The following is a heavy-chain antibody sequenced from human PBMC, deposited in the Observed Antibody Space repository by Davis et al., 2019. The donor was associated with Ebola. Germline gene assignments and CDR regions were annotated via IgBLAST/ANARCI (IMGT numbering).Heavy chain of an antibody. J-gene: IGHJ4*02. Sequence: GGSLRLSCAASGFTFSSYWMSWVRQAPGKGLEWVANIKEDGSEKHYVDSVKGRFTISRHNSKNTLYLQMNSLRAEDTAVYYCAKGLRGGIDYWGQGTLVTVSS. CDR1: GFTFSSYW. CDR2: IKEDGSEK. V-gene: IGHV3-7*01. D-gene: IGHD5/OR15-5a*01. CDR3: AKGLRGGIDY.